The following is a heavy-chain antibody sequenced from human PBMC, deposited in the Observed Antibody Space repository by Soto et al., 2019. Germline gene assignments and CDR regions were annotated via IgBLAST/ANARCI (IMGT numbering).Heavy chain of an antibody. CDR3: ATVYSSGWYGGY. CDR2: FDPEDGET. J-gene: IGHJ4*02. CDR1: GYTLTELS. Sequence: ASVKVSCKVSGYTLTELSMHWVRQAPGKGLEWMGGFDPEDGETIYAQKFQGRVTMTEDTSTDTAYMELSSLRSEDTAVYYCATVYSSGWYGGYWGQGTLDTVSS. V-gene: IGHV1-24*01. D-gene: IGHD6-19*01.